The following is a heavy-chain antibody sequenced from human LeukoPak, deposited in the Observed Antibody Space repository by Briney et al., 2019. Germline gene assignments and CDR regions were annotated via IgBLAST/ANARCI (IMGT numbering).Heavy chain of an antibody. Sequence: ASVKVSCKASGYTFTSYDINWVRQATGQGLEWMRWMNPNSGNTGYAQKFQGRVTMTRNTSISTAYMELSSLRSEDTAVYYCARGSTTYYDILTGYYRRYYYYGMDVWGQGTTVTVSS. V-gene: IGHV1-8*01. D-gene: IGHD3-9*01. CDR1: GYTFTSYD. CDR3: ARGSTTYYDILTGYYRRYYYYGMDV. J-gene: IGHJ6*02. CDR2: MNPNSGNT.